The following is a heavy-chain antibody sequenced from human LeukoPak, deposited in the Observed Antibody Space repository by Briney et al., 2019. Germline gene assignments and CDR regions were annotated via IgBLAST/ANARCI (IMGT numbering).Heavy chain of an antibody. J-gene: IGHJ3*02. V-gene: IGHV3-66*01. CDR2: IYSGGNT. CDR3: ARDRLPPLGAFDI. D-gene: IGHD3-16*01. Sequence: GGSLRLSCAASGFTVSSNYMSWVRQAPGKGLEWVSVIYSGGNTYYADYVKGRFTISRDNSKNTLYLQMNSLRAEDTAVYHCARDRLPPLGAFDIWGQGTMVTVPS. CDR1: GFTVSSNY.